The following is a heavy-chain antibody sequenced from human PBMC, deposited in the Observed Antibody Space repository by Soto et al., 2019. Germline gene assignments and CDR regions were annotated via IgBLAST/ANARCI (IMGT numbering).Heavy chain of an antibody. V-gene: IGHV1-69*13. D-gene: IGHD6-13*01. CDR3: AIPLYSSSWYYFDY. CDR2: IIPIFGTA. Sequence: ASVKVSCKASGGTFSSYAISWVRQAPGQGLEWMGGIIPIFGTANYAQKFQGRVTITADESTSTAYMELSSLRSEDTAVYYCAIPLYSSSWYYFDYWGQGTLVTVSS. J-gene: IGHJ4*02. CDR1: GGTFSSYA.